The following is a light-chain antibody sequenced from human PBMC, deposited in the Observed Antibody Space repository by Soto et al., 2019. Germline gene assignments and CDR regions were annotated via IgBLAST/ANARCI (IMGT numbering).Light chain of an antibody. Sequence: QSVLTQPASVSGSPGQSITISCTGTSSDVGGYNYVSWYQQHPGKAPKLMIYDVSNRPSGVSNRFSGSKSGNTASLTISGLQAEDEADYYCSSYTSSSTLGGVFGTGTMVTVL. CDR2: DVS. CDR1: SSDVGGYNY. CDR3: SSYTSSSTLGGV. J-gene: IGLJ1*01. V-gene: IGLV2-14*01.